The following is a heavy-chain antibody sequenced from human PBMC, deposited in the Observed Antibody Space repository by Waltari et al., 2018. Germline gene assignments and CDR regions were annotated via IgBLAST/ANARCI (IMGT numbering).Heavy chain of an antibody. CDR2: IYTSGSN. D-gene: IGHD3-3*01. CDR3: AILTIFGVVNDAFDI. Sequence: QVQLQESGPGLVKPSETLSLTCTVSGGSIISYYWSWIRQPAGKGLEWVGRIYTSGSNNYNPTLNSRVTMSVDTSNNQFSLKLSSVTAADTAVYYCAILTIFGVVNDAFDIWRQGTMFTVSS. CDR1: GGSIISYY. J-gene: IGHJ3*02. V-gene: IGHV4-4*07.